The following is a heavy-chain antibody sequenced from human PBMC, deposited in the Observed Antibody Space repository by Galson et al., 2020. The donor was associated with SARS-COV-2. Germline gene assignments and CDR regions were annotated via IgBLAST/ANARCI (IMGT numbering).Heavy chain of an antibody. D-gene: IGHD2-2*01. CDR1: GGSISSGGYY. J-gene: IGHJ1*01. V-gene: IGHV4-31*03. Sequence: SETLSLTCTVSGGSISSGGYYWSWIRQHPGKGLEWIGYIYYSGSTYYNPSLKSRVTISVDTSKSQFSLKLSSVTAADTAVYYCASSGCSSTSCYVGGYFQHWGQGTLVTVSS. CDR3: ASSGCSSTSCYVGGYFQH. CDR2: IYYSGST.